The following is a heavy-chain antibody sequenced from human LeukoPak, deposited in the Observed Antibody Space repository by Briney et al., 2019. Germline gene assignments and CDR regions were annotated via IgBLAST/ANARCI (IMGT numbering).Heavy chain of an antibody. V-gene: IGHV3-23*01. CDR1: GFTFSSYA. CDR3: AKDRQRFAAAGTTFDY. CDR2: ISGSGGST. J-gene: IGHJ4*02. Sequence: GGSLGLSCAASGFTFSSYAMSWVRQAPGKGLEWVSAISGSGGSTYYADSVKGRFTISRDNSKNTLYLQMNSQRAEDTAVYYCAKDRQRFAAAGTTFDYWGQGTLVTVSS. D-gene: IGHD6-13*01.